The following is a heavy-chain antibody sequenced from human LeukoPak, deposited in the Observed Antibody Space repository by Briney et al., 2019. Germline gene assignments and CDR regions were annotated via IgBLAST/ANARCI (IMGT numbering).Heavy chain of an antibody. Sequence: GGTLRLSCAASGFTFSHYGMSWVRQAPGKGLEWVSAISGSGYSTYYADSVKGRFTISRDNSKNTLYLQMNSLRAEDTAVYYCAITVTGGIDCWGQGTLVTVSS. CDR3: AITVTGGIDC. CDR2: ISGSGYST. D-gene: IGHD4-17*01. J-gene: IGHJ4*02. CDR1: GFTFSHYG. V-gene: IGHV3-23*01.